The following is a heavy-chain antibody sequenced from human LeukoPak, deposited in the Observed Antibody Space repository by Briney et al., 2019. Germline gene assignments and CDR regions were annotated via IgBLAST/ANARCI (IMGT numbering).Heavy chain of an antibody. D-gene: IGHD2-2*01. Sequence: ASVKVSCKAPGYTFTSYYMHWLRQAPGQGLEWMGIINPSGGSTSYAQKFQGRVTMTRDTSTSTVYMELSSLRSEDTAVYYCAAPYCSSTSCDEAFDYWGQGTLVTVSS. CDR2: INPSGGST. V-gene: IGHV1-46*01. CDR3: AAPYCSSTSCDEAFDY. CDR1: GYTFTSYY. J-gene: IGHJ4*02.